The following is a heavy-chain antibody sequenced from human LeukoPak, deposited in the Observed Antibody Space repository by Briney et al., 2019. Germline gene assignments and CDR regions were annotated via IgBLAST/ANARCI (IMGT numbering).Heavy chain of an antibody. CDR1: GYTFTSFD. J-gene: IGHJ4*02. CDR2: MNPNSGNT. D-gene: IGHD5-18*01. Sequence: ASVKVSCKASGYTFTSFDINWVRQATGQGLEWMGWMNPNSGNTGYAQKFQGRLTMTRNTSIMTAYMELSSLRSEDTAVYYCAGISGGYSYGGDYWGQGTLVTVSS. V-gene: IGHV1-8*01. CDR3: AGISGGYSYGGDY.